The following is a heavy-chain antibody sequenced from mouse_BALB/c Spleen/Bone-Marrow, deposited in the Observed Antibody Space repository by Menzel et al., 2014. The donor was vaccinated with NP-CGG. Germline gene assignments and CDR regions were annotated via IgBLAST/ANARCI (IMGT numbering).Heavy chain of an antibody. CDR1: GFSIKDTY. J-gene: IGHJ3*01. D-gene: IGHD2-14*01. CDR3: ATYYRYDRRFAY. CDR2: IDPANGNT. V-gene: IGHV14-3*02. Sequence: EVQLQQSGAELVKPGASVKLSCTASGFSIKDTYMHWVKQRPEQGLEWIGRIDPANGNTKYDPKFQGKATITADTSSNTAYLQLSSLTSEDTAVYYCATYYRYDRRFAYWGQGTLVTVSA.